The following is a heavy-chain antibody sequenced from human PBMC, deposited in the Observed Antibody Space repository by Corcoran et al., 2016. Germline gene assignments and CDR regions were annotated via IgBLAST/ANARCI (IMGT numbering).Heavy chain of an antibody. V-gene: IGHV3-7*03. CDR2: INRDGSGK. CDR3: ARDPEGGAFDV. CDR1: GFSFSSYW. Sequence: EVQLVESGGGLVQPGGSLRLSCVASGFSFSSYWMSWVRQVPGKGLEWVANINRDGSGKYYVDSVKGRFTISRDSANNLLYLQMSSLRAEDTAVYYCARDPEGGAFDVWGQGTMVTVSS. D-gene: IGHD3-16*01. J-gene: IGHJ3*01.